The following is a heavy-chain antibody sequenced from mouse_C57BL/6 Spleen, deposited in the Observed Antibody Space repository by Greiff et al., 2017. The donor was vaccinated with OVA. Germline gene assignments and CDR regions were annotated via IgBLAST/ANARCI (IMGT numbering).Heavy chain of an antibody. Sequence: QVQLQQSGAELVRPGASVTLSCKASGYTFTDYEMHWVKQTPVHGLEWIGAIDPETGGTAYNQKFKGKAILTADKSSSTAYMELRSLTSEDSAVYYCTRRNDYRKNYAMDYWGQGTSVTVSS. J-gene: IGHJ4*01. CDR1: GYTFTDYE. CDR2: IDPETGGT. V-gene: IGHV1-15*01. D-gene: IGHD2-4*01. CDR3: TRRNDYRKNYAMDY.